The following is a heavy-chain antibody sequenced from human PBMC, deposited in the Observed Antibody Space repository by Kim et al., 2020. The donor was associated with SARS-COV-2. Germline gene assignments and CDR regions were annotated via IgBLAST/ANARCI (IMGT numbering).Heavy chain of an antibody. CDR3: ARDLSMVRGVITHGYYYGMDV. CDR1: GGTFSSYA. D-gene: IGHD3-10*01. CDR2: IIPIFGTA. J-gene: IGHJ6*02. V-gene: IGHV1-69*13. Sequence: SVKVSCKASGGTFSSYAISWVRQAPGQGLEWMGGIIPIFGTANYAQKFQGRVTITADESTSTAYMELSSLRSEDTAVYYCARDLSMVRGVITHGYYYGMDVWGQGTTVTVSS.